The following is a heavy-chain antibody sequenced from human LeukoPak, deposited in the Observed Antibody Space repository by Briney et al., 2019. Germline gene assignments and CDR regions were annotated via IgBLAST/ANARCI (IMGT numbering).Heavy chain of an antibody. V-gene: IGHV4-39*01. J-gene: IGHJ4*02. CDR3: ASPNGDYVIDY. CDR1: GGSISSSSYY. D-gene: IGHD4-17*01. CDR2: IYYSGST. Sequence: SETLSLTCTVSGGSISSSSYYWGWIRQPPGKGLGWIGSIYYSGSTYYNPSLKSRVTISVDTAKNQFSLKLSSVTAADTAVYYCASPNGDYVIDYWGQGTLVTVSS.